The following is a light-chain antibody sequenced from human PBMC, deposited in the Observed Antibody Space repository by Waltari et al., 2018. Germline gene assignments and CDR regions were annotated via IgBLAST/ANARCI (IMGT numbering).Light chain of an antibody. J-gene: IGKJ1*01. CDR1: QSIGSS. CDR3: QRHINGPRT. CDR2: DAS. V-gene: IGKV3-11*01. Sequence: ETVLTQSPGTLALSPGASATTSCRASQSIGSSLGWYQHIPGRAPILLFYDASNRATGIPARFSGSGSGTDFTLTIGSLEPEDFAVYYCQRHINGPRTFGQGTKVEIK.